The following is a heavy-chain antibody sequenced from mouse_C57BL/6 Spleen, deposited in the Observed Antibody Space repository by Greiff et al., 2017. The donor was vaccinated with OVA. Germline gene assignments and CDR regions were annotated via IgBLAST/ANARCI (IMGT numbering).Heavy chain of an antibody. V-gene: IGHV1-82*01. CDR3: ATTSLPPMDY. Sequence: VKLMESGPELVKPGASVKISCKASGYAFSSSWMNWVKQRPGKGLEWIGRIYPGDGDTNYNGKFKGKATLTADKSSSTAYMQLSSLTSEDSAVYFCATTSLPPMDYWGQGTSVTVSS. CDR2: IYPGDGDT. D-gene: IGHD6-5*01. J-gene: IGHJ4*01. CDR1: GYAFSSSW.